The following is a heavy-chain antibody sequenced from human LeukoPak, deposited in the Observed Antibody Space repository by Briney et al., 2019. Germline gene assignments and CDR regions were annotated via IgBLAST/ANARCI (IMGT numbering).Heavy chain of an antibody. V-gene: IGHV5-51*01. J-gene: IGHJ3*02. CDR3: ARQGYYGSGSYYAFDI. CDR1: GYSFINYW. Sequence: GESLKISCKASGYSFINYWIAWVRQMPGKGLEWMGIIYPGDSNARYSPSFQGQVTISVDKAITTAYLQWSSLKASDTAMYYCARQGYYGSGSYYAFDIWGQGTMVTVSS. CDR2: IYPGDSNA. D-gene: IGHD3-10*01.